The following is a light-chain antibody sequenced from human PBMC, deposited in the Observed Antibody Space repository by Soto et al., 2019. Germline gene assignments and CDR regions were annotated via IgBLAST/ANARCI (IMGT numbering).Light chain of an antibody. J-gene: IGKJ2*01. CDR3: QQYGSSPPYT. CDR2: GSS. CDR1: QSVSGNY. Sequence: EIVLTQPPGTLSLSPGERATLSCRASQSVSGNYLAWYQQKPRQSPRLLIYGSSDRATGIPDRFSGSGSGTDFTLTITRVEPDDFAVYYCQQYGSSPPYTFGQGTKLEIK. V-gene: IGKV3-20*01.